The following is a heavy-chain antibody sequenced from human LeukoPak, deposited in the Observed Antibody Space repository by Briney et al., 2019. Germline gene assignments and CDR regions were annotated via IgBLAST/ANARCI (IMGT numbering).Heavy chain of an antibody. V-gene: IGHV3-23*01. CDR3: AKDCTNGVCYHY. D-gene: IGHD2-8*01. J-gene: IGHJ4*02. CDR2: ISGSGGST. CDR1: GFTFSSYA. Sequence: GGSLRLFCAASGFTFSSYAMSWVRQAPGKGLEWVSAISGSGGSTYYADSVKGRFTISRDNSKNTLYLQMNSLRAEDTAVYYCAKDCTNGVCYHYWGQGTLVTVSS.